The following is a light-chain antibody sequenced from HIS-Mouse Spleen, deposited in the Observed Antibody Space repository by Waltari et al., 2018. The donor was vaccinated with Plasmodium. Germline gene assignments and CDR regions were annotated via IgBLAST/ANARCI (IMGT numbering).Light chain of an antibody. Sequence: EIVLTQSPGTLSLSPGERATLSCRASQSVSSSYLAWYQQKPGRAPRLLIYGASSRATGIPDRFSGSGSGTDFTLTISRLEPEDFAVYYCQQYGSSLLLTFGGGTKVEIK. CDR1: QSVSSSY. CDR3: QQYGSSLLLT. V-gene: IGKV3-20*01. J-gene: IGKJ4*01. CDR2: GAS.